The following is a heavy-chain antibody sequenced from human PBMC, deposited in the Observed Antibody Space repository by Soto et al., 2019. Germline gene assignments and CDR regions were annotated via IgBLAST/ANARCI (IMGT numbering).Heavy chain of an antibody. J-gene: IGHJ4*02. CDR1: GFMFSAYW. CDR3: ASDFYGRYTYGPGDY. V-gene: IGHV3-7*01. CDR2: IHGDGGKI. Sequence: EVQLVESGGGLVQPGGSLRLSCAASGFMFSAYWMSWVRQAPGKGLEWVANIHGDGGKIYYVDSVEGRFPIARDNAKRSLSLHSNNLRAEDTAVYYSASDFYGRYTYGPGDYRGQGVIVAISS. D-gene: IGHD5-18*01.